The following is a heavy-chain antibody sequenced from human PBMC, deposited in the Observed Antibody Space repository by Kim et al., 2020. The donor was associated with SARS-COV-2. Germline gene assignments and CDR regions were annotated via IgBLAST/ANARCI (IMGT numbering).Heavy chain of an antibody. J-gene: IGHJ5*02. V-gene: IGHV3-74*01. CDR2: TQGTTT. Sequence: TQGTTTTYADSGQGRFTISRDNAKNTVYLQMNSLGVEDTAVYYCAGDRFDPWGQGTLVTVSS. CDR3: AGDRFDP.